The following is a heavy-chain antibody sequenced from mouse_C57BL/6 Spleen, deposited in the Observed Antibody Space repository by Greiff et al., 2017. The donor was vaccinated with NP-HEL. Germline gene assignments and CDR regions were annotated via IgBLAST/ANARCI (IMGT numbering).Heavy chain of an antibody. CDR3: AKNALYGSSRYWYFDV. Sequence: QVQLKESGPGLVQPSQSLSITCTVSGFSLTSYGVHWVRQSPGKGLEWLGVIWRGGSTDYNAAFMSRLSITKDNSKSQVFFKMNSLQADDTAIYYCAKNALYGSSRYWYFDVWGTGTTVTVSS. J-gene: IGHJ1*03. V-gene: IGHV2-5*01. CDR1: GFSLTSYG. CDR2: IWRGGST. D-gene: IGHD1-1*01.